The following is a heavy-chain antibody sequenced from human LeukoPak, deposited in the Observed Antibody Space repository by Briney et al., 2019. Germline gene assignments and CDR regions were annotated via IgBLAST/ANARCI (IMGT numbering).Heavy chain of an antibody. CDR1: GGTFSSYA. V-gene: IGHV1-69*05. D-gene: IGHD4-17*01. CDR2: IIPIFGTA. Sequence: SVKVSCKASGGTFSSYAISWVRQAPGQGLEWTGGIIPIFGTANYAQKFQGRVTITTDESTSTAYMELSSLRSEDTAVYYCARSHYGDCYFNYWGQGTLVTGPS. CDR3: ARSHYGDCYFNY. J-gene: IGHJ4*02.